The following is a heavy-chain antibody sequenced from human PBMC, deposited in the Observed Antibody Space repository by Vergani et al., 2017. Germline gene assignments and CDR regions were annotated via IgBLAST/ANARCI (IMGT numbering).Heavy chain of an antibody. D-gene: IGHD6-19*01. CDR1: GASTRSSNYY. CDR2: IYYSGST. J-gene: IGHJ5*02. V-gene: IGHV4-39*01. Sequence: QLQLQESGPGLVKPSATLSLTCSVSGASTRSSNYYWGWIRQPPGKGLEWIASIYYSGSTYYNPSLKSRVTISVDTSKNQFSLKLSSVTAADTAVYFCARHSTVEWLVKLGWIDPWGQGILFTVSS. CDR3: ARHSTVEWLVKLGWIDP.